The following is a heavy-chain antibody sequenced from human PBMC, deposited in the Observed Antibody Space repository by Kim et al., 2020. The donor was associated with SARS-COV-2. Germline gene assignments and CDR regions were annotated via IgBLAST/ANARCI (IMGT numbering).Heavy chain of an antibody. V-gene: IGHV1-69*02. J-gene: IGHJ4*02. Sequence: SVKVSCKASGGTFSSYTISWVRQAPGQGLEWMGRIIPILGIANYAQKFQGRVTITADKSTSTAYMELSSLRSEDTAVYYCAPHYYDSSGYYDYWGQGTLVTVSS. CDR2: IIPILGIA. D-gene: IGHD3-22*01. CDR1: GGTFSSYT. CDR3: APHYYDSSGYYDY.